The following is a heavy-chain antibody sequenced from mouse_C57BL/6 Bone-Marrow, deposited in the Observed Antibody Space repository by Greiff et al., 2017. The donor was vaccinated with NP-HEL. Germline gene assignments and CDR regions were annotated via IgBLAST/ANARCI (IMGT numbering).Heavy chain of an antibody. CDR3: TVDGYYDY. CDR1: GFNIKDDY. J-gene: IGHJ2*01. D-gene: IGHD2-3*01. Sequence: EVKLVESGAELVRPGASVKLSCTASGFNIKDDYMHWVKLRPEQGLEWIGWIDPENGDTEYASKFQGKATITADTSSNTAYLQLSSLTSEDTAVYYCTVDGYYDYWGQGTTLTVSS. V-gene: IGHV14-4*01. CDR2: IDPENGDT.